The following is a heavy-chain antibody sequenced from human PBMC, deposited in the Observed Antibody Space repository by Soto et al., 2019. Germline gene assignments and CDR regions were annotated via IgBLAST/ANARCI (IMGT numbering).Heavy chain of an antibody. J-gene: IGHJ4*02. V-gene: IGHV3-33*01. Sequence: QVQVVESGGGVVEPGRSLRLSYVASGFMFRNYGMHWVRQAPGKGLEWVTAIQSDGSIEYYVDSVRGRFTISRDDSKNTVYLQMNSLRVEDTAVYYCARDNDYSGHSSIFDYWGLGTLVTVSS. CDR2: IQSDGSIE. D-gene: IGHD1-26*01. CDR1: GFMFRNYG. CDR3: ARDNDYSGHSSIFDY.